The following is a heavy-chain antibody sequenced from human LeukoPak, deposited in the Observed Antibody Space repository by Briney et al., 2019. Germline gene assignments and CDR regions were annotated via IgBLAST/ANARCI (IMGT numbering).Heavy chain of an antibody. CDR2: ISSSGSTI. V-gene: IGHV3-48*03. D-gene: IGHD5-18*01. J-gene: IGHJ4*02. CDR1: GFTFSSYE. CDR3: AKARDTAMRVYFDY. Sequence: GGSLRLSCAASGFTFSSYEMNWVRQAPGKGLEWVSYISSSGSTIYYADSVKGRFTISRDNAKNSLYLQMNSLRAEDTAVYYCAKARDTAMRVYFDYWGQGTLVTVSS.